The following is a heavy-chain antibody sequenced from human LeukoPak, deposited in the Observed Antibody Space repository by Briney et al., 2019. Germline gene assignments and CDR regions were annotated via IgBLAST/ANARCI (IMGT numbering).Heavy chain of an antibody. Sequence: PGGSLRLSCAASGFTFSGSAMHWVRQASGKGLEWVGFIRSKAYGGTTEYAASVKGRFTISRDDSKSIAYLQMNSLKTEDTAVYYCTRESNYYDSSGYHKNFDYWGQGTLVTVST. J-gene: IGHJ4*02. CDR3: TRESNYYDSSGYHKNFDY. CDR1: GFTFSGSA. V-gene: IGHV3-49*04. CDR2: IRSKAYGGTT. D-gene: IGHD3-22*01.